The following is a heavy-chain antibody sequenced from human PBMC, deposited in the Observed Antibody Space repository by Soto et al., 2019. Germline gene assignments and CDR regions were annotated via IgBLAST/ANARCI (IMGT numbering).Heavy chain of an antibody. Sequence: GGSLRLSCEASGFTFRSYGMHWVRQAPGKGLEWVAVIKSDGTSQYYSDSVEGRFFISRDNRKNTLFLQMNNLRPDDTAVYYCAKDRPRRTSGYFFDYWGQGTPVTVSS. CDR1: GFTFRSYG. CDR3: AKDRPRRTSGYFFDY. CDR2: IKSDGTSQ. D-gene: IGHD1-1*01. V-gene: IGHV3-30*02. J-gene: IGHJ4*02.